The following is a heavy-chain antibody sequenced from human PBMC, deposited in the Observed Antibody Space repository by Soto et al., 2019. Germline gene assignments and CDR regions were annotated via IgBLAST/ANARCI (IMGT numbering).Heavy chain of an antibody. CDR1: GFSLSRTRMA. Sequence: QITLKESGPTLVKPTQPLTLTCTFSGFSLSRTRMAVGWIRQPPGKALEWLALIYWDDDKRYSPFLKSRLTITKDTSKDQVVLTMAHMDPVDTARYYCAHIGVAGLGYYFDYWGQGTLVTVSS. CDR2: IYWDDDK. J-gene: IGHJ4*02. D-gene: IGHD6-19*01. CDR3: AHIGVAGLGYYFDY. V-gene: IGHV2-5*02.